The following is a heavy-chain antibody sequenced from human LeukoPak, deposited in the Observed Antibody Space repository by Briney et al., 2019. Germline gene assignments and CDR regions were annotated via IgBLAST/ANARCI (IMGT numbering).Heavy chain of an antibody. Sequence: PGGSLRLSCAASGFTFSSYWMNWVRQAPGKGLEWVANIKQDGSEKYYVDSVKGRFTISRDNAKNSLYLQMNSLRAEDTAVYYCAREGGGSSGWFPYYYYYYMDVWGKGTTVTVSS. D-gene: IGHD6-19*01. CDR3: AREGGGSSGWFPYYYYYYMDV. V-gene: IGHV3-7*01. CDR2: IKQDGSEK. CDR1: GFTFSSYW. J-gene: IGHJ6*03.